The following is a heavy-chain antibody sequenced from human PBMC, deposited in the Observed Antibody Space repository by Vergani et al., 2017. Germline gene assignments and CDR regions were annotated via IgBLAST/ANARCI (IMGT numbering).Heavy chain of an antibody. J-gene: IGHJ6*04. CDR1: GFIFSDYN. Sequence: VQVVQSGGGLVKPGGSLRLSCETSGFIFSDYNLNWVRQAPGSGLEWVALISNDGRHTYYADSVRGRFSISRENSKNTLYLQMNSLRTEDTANYYCRGEMDVWGKGTTVTVSS. CDR2: ISNDGRHT. V-gene: IGHV3-30*19. CDR3: RGEMDV.